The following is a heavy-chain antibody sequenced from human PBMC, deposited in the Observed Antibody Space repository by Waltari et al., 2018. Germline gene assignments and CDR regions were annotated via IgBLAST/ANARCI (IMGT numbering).Heavy chain of an antibody. CDR3: ARVLGGMATNP. D-gene: IGHD5-12*01. J-gene: IGHJ5*02. CDR2: IYYSGST. Sequence: QLQLQESGPGLVKPSETLSLTCTVSGGSISSSSYYWGWIRQPPGKGLEWIGSIYYSGSTYYNPSLKSRVTISVDTSKNQFSLKLSSVTAADTAVYYCARVLGGMATNPWGQGTLVTVSS. V-gene: IGHV4-39*07. CDR1: GGSISSSSYY.